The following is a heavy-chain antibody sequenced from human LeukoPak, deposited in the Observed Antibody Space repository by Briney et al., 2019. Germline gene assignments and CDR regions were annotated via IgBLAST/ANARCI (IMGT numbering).Heavy chain of an antibody. Sequence: GSLRLSCAASGFTFSSYAMSWVRPAPGKGLEWVSAISGSGGNTYYADSVKGRFTISRDNSKNTLYLQMNSLRAEDTAVYYCAKSTWLWDFDYWGQGTLVTVSS. V-gene: IGHV3-23*01. CDR3: AKSTWLWDFDY. CDR2: ISGSGGNT. CDR1: GFTFSSYA. J-gene: IGHJ4*02. D-gene: IGHD5-18*01.